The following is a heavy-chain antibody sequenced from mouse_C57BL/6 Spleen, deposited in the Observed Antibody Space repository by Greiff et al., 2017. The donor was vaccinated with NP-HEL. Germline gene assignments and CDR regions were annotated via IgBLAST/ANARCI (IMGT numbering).Heavy chain of an antibody. CDR2: ISSGSSTI. V-gene: IGHV5-17*01. D-gene: IGHD2-9*01. Sequence: DVQLVESGGGLVKPGGSLKLSCAASGFTFSDYGMHWVRQAPEKGLEWVAYISSGSSTIYYADTVKGRFTISRDNAKNTLFLQMTSLRSEDTAMYYCARQGLLWLRPLDYWGQGTTLTVSS. CDR1: GFTFSDYG. CDR3: ARQGLLWLRPLDY. J-gene: IGHJ2*01.